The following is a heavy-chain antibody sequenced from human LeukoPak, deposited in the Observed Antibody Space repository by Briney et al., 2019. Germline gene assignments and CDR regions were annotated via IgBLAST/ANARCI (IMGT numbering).Heavy chain of an antibody. CDR1: GGTFSSYA. CDR3: ARETTVITSAPYYYYYYMDV. CDR2: IIPIFGTA. Sequence: SVKVSCKASGGTFSSYAISWMRQAPGQGLEWMGGIIPIFGTANYAQKFQGRVTITADESTSTAYMELSSLRSEDTAVYYCARETTVITSAPYYYYYYMDVWGKGTTVTVSS. J-gene: IGHJ6*03. D-gene: IGHD4-11*01. V-gene: IGHV1-69*01.